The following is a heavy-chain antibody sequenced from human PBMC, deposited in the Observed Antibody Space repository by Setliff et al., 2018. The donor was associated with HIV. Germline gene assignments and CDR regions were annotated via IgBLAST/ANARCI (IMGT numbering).Heavy chain of an antibody. Sequence: LSLTCTVSGGSISSGIYYWSWIRQPAGKGLEWIGRIYTSGSTNYNPSLKSRVTISVDTSKNQFSLKLSSVTAADTAVYYCARGEYYFDYWGQGTLVTVPS. J-gene: IGHJ4*02. CDR3: ARGEYYFDY. V-gene: IGHV4-61*02. CDR1: GGSISSGIYY. CDR2: IYTSGST.